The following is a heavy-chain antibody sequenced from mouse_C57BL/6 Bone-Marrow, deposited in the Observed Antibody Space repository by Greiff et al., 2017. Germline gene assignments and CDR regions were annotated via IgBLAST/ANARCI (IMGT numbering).Heavy chain of an antibody. CDR1: GFTFSSYG. CDR2: ISSGGSCT. Sequence: EVHLVESGGDLVKPGGSLKLSCAASGFTFSSYGMSWVRQTPDKRLEWVATISSGGSCTYYTDSVKGRFTISRDNAKNTLYLQMISLKSEDTASYNCASFSHWYFDVWGTGTTVTVSS. J-gene: IGHJ1*03. CDR3: ASFSHWYFDV. V-gene: IGHV5-6*01.